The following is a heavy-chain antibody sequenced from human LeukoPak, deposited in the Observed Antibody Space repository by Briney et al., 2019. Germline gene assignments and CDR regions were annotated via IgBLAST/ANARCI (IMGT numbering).Heavy chain of an antibody. CDR1: GFTFSSYA. CDR3: ARDRYCSGGSCYSGWFDP. D-gene: IGHD2-15*01. V-gene: IGHV3-30-3*01. J-gene: IGHJ5*02. CDR2: ISYDGSNK. Sequence: GRSLRLSCAASGFTFSSYAMHWVRQAPGKGLEWVAVISYDGSNKCYADSVKGRFTISRDNSKNTLYLQMNSLRAEDTAVYYSARDRYCSGGSCYSGWFDPWGQGTLVTVSS.